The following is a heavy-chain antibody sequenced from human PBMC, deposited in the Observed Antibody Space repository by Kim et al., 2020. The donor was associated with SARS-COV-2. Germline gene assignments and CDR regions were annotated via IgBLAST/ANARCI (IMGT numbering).Heavy chain of an antibody. J-gene: IGHJ5*02. CDR3: AKDEGDFDWSFEGS. D-gene: IGHD3-9*01. CDR2: ISYDGSNI. Sequence: GGSLRLSCAASGFNFSIYGMHWVRQAPGKGLEWVAVISYDGSNIYYTDSVKGRFTISRDNSKNTLFLQMNSLRAEDTAVYYCAKDEGDFDWSFEGSWGQGTLVTVSS. V-gene: IGHV3-30*18. CDR1: GFNFSIYG.